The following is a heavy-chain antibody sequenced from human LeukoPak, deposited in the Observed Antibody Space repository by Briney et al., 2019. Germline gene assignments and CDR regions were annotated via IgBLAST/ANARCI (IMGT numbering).Heavy chain of an antibody. CDR1: GGTFSSYA. J-gene: IGHJ4*02. V-gene: IGHV1-69*05. Sequence: ASVKVSCKASGGTFSSYAISWVRQAPGQGLEWMGGIIPIFGTANYAQKLQGRVTMTTDTSTSTAYMELSSLRSEDTAVYYCAREAGTMVRGVINDAFDYWGQGTLVTVSS. D-gene: IGHD3-10*01. CDR3: AREAGTMVRGVINDAFDY. CDR2: IIPIFGTA.